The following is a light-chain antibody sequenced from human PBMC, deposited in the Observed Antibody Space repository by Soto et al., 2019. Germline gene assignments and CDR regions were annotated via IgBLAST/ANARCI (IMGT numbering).Light chain of an antibody. CDR2: GVS. Sequence: DIVLTQSPATLSVSPGDTVTLSCRASESLFGFLAWYQQKPGQGPRLLMYGVSTRATGIPARFSGGGSATDFTLTISSLQSEDSAFYFCQSYNDWPFASGLGTRLEI. V-gene: IGKV3-15*01. CDR3: QSYNDWPFA. J-gene: IGKJ2*01. CDR1: ESLFGF.